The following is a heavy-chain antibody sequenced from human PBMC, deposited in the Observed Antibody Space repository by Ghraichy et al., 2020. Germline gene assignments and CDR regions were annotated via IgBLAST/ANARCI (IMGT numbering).Heavy chain of an antibody. D-gene: IGHD5-24*01. J-gene: IGHJ3*02. CDR2: IKRDGSEK. CDR3: ARDHKSMGGLI. Sequence: WGSLRLSCAASGFTFSSYWMSWVRQAPGKGLEWVANIKRDGSEKYYVDSVKGRFTVSRDNAKNSLYLQMNSLRAEDTAVYCCARDHKSMGGLIWGQGTMDTVSS. V-gene: IGHV3-7*01. CDR1: GFTFSSYW.